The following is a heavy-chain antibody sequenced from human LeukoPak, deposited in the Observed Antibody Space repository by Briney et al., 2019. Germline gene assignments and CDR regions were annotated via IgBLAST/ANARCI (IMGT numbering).Heavy chain of an antibody. Sequence: GGSLRLSCAASGFTFSSYAMHWVRQAPDKGLEWVAVISYDGSNKYYADSVKGRFTISRDNSKNTLYLQMDSLRPEDTAVYYCTKEGYYGSGSFPDYWGQGTLVTVSS. CDR1: GFTFSSYA. V-gene: IGHV3-30-3*01. D-gene: IGHD3-10*01. CDR2: ISYDGSNK. CDR3: TKEGYYGSGSFPDY. J-gene: IGHJ4*02.